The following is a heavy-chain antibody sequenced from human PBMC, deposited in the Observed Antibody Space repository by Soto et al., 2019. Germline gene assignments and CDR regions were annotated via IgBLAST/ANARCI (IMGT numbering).Heavy chain of an antibody. Sequence: PSETLSLTCAVYGGSFSGYYWSWIRQPPGKGLEWIGEINHSGSTNYNPSLKSRVTISVDTSKNQFSLKLSSVTAADTAVYYCANRGCEFWSGYYSFDYWGQGTLVTVSS. CDR2: INHSGST. CDR3: ANRGCEFWSGYYSFDY. CDR1: GGSFSGYY. D-gene: IGHD3-3*01. J-gene: IGHJ4*02. V-gene: IGHV4-34*01.